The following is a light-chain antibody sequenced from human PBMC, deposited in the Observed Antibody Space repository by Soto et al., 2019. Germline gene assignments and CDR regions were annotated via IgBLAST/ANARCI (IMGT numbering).Light chain of an antibody. CDR1: QSVSSSY. Sequence: EILFTQSPGTLSLSPGERATLSCRASQSVSSSYLAWYQQKPGQAPRLLIYDASNRDTGIPARFSGSGSETDFTLTISRLEPEDVEVYYCQQRMNWPLTFGQGTRLEIK. J-gene: IGKJ5*01. CDR2: DAS. V-gene: IGKV3D-20*02. CDR3: QQRMNWPLT.